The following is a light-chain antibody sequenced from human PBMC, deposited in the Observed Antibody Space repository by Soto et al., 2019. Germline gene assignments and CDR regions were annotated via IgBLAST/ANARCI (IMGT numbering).Light chain of an antibody. J-gene: IGKJ3*01. V-gene: IGKV1-39*01. CDR1: QSISSY. CDR3: QQSYSTPYSA. Sequence: DIQMTQSPSSLSASLGYRVTITCRASQSISSYLNCYQQKPGKATKLMIYAASSLQSGVPSRFSGSGSGTDFTLTISSLQPEDFANYYCQQSYSTPYSAFGPGTKVDI. CDR2: AAS.